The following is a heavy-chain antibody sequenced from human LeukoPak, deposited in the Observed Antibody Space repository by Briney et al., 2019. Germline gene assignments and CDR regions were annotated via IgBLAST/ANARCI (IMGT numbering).Heavy chain of an antibody. J-gene: IGHJ6*03. CDR2: INWNGGST. D-gene: IGHD3/OR15-3a*01. CDR3: RTGTSYYYYYYMDV. V-gene: IGHV3-20*04. Sequence: PGGSLRLSCAASGFTFDDYGMSWVRQAPGKGLEWVSGINWNGGSTGYADSVKGRFTISRDNAKNSLYLQMNSLRAEDTAVYYCRTGTSYYYYYYMDVWGKGTTVTVSS. CDR1: GFTFDDYG.